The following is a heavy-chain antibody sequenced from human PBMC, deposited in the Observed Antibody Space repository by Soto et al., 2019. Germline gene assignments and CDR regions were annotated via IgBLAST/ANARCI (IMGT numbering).Heavy chain of an antibody. CDR3: ARLGSNSSFGY. Sequence: SETLSLTCTVSGGSINNYYWTWIRQPPGKGLEWIGYIYYSGSTNYNPSLKSRVTMSVDTSKNQFSLKLSSVTAADTAVYYCARLGSNSSFGYWGQGTLVTVSS. CDR2: IYYSGST. V-gene: IGHV4-59*08. D-gene: IGHD3-3*01. CDR1: GGSINNYY. J-gene: IGHJ4*02.